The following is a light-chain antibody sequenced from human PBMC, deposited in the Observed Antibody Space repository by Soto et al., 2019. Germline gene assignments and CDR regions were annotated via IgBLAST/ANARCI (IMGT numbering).Light chain of an antibody. CDR1: SSNIGNNY. V-gene: IGLV1-51*01. CDR3: GTWDNSLSAVV. J-gene: IGLJ2*01. Sequence: QSALTQPPSVSAAPGQKVTISCSGSSSNIGNNYVSWYQQFPGTAPKLLIYDNNKRPSGIPDRFSGSKSGTSATLDITGLQTGDEADYYCGTWDNSLSAVVFGGGTKVTVL. CDR2: DNN.